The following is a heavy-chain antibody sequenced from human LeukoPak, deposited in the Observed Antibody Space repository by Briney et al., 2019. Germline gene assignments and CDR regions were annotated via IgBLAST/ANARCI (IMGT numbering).Heavy chain of an antibody. J-gene: IGHJ4*02. V-gene: IGHV3-74*01. Sequence: GASLRLSCAASGFTFSSYWMYWVRKAPGKGLVWVSRINSDGSSTSYADSVKGRVSISRDNAKNTLYLQMNSLRAEDTAVYYCARLRVTGIDYWGQGTLVTVSS. CDR3: ARLRVTGIDY. D-gene: IGHD2-21*02. CDR2: INSDGSST. CDR1: GFTFSSYW.